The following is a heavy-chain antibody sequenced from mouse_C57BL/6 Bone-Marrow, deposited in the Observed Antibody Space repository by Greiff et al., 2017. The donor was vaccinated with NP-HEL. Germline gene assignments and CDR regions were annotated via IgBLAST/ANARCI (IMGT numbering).Heavy chain of an antibody. CDR2: ISSGGSYT. J-gene: IGHJ3*01. V-gene: IGHV5-6*02. Sequence: EVMLVESGGDLVKPGGSLKLSCAASGFTFSSYGMSWVRQTPDKRLEWVATISSGGSYTYYPDSVKGRFTISRDNAKNTLYLQMSSLKSEDTAMYYCASPYDYDVAWFAYWGQGTLGTGSA. CDR1: GFTFSSYG. CDR3: ASPYDYDVAWFAY. D-gene: IGHD2-4*01.